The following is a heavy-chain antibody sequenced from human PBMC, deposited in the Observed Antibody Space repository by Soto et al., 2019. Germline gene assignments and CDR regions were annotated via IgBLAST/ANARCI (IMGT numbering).Heavy chain of an antibody. Sequence: PVGSLRLSCAASGFTFSDYYMSWIRQAPGKGLEWVSYISSSSSYTNYADSVKGRFTISRDNAKNSLYLQMNSLRAEDTAVYYCARSAGTWIQLWYDYWGQGTLVTVSS. CDR1: GFTFSDYY. CDR2: ISSSSSYT. V-gene: IGHV3-11*06. CDR3: ARSAGTWIQLWYDY. J-gene: IGHJ4*02. D-gene: IGHD5-18*01.